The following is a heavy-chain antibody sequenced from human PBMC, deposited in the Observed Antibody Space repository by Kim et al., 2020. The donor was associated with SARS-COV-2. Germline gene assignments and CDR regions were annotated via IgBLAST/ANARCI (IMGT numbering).Heavy chain of an antibody. Sequence: SETLSLTCAVSGGSISSGGYSWSWIRQPPGKGLEWIGYIYHSGSTYYNPSLKSRVTISVDRSKNQFSLKLSSVTAADTAVYYCARVRTSWDFDYWGQGTLVTVSS. V-gene: IGHV4-30-2*01. D-gene: IGHD2-2*01. CDR1: GGSISSGGYS. CDR3: ARVRTSWDFDY. J-gene: IGHJ4*02. CDR2: IYHSGST.